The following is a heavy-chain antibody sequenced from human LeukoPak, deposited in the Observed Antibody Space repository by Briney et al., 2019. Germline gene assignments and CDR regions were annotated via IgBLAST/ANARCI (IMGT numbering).Heavy chain of an antibody. V-gene: IGHV1-3*01. CDR2: INAGNGNT. Sequence: GASVKVSCKASGYTFTSYAMHWVRQAPGQRLEWMGWINAGNGNTKYSQKFQGRVTITRDTSASTGYMELSSLRSEDTAVYYCASTAPPYSSGWYGVGYWGQGTLVTVSS. J-gene: IGHJ4*02. D-gene: IGHD6-19*01. CDR1: GYTFTSYA. CDR3: ASTAPPYSSGWYGVGY.